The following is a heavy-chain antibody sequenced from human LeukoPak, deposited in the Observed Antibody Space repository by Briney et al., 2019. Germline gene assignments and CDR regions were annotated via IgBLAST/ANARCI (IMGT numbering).Heavy chain of an antibody. CDR1: GGSFSGYY. CDR2: INHSGST. V-gene: IGHV4-34*01. CDR3: AGEFTDYGSGSYRRLDY. Sequence: MSSETLSLTCAVYGGSFSGYYWSWICQPPGKGLEWIGEINHSGSTNYNPSLKSRVTISVDTSKNQFSLKLSSVTAADTAVYYCAGEFTDYGSGSYRRLDYWGQGTLVTVSS. J-gene: IGHJ4*02. D-gene: IGHD3-10*01.